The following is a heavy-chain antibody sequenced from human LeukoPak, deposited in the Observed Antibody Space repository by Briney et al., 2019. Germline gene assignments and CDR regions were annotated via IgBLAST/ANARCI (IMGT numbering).Heavy chain of an antibody. CDR1: GFTFTSSA. V-gene: IGHV1-58*02. CDR2: IVVGSGNT. D-gene: IGHD3-3*01. CDR3: ARVTYYDFWSGYRNDAFDI. Sequence: ASVKVSCKASGFTFTSSAMQWVRQARGQRLEWIGWIVVGSGNTNYAQKFQERVTITRDMSTSTAYMELSSLRSEDTAVYYCARVTYYDFWSGYRNDAFDIWGQGTMVTVSS. J-gene: IGHJ3*02.